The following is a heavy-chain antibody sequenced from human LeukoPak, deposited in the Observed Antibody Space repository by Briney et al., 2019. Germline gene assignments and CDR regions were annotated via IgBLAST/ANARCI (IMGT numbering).Heavy chain of an antibody. CDR3: ARWPPSRGALDL. D-gene: IGHD4-23*01. CDR1: GFTFSDYI. J-gene: IGHJ3*01. CDR2: ISGTSSYF. Sequence: GGSLRLSCAASGFTFSDYITNWVRQAPGKGLEWVSSISGTSSYFYYADSVQGRFTISRDNAKNSLYLQMDSLRAEDTAVYYCARWPPSRGALDLWGQGTLVTVSS. V-gene: IGHV3-21*01.